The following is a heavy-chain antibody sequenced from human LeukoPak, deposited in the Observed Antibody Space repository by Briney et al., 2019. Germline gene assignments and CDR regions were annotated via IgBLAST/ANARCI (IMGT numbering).Heavy chain of an antibody. J-gene: IGHJ4*02. V-gene: IGHV3-30*02. CDR1: GFTFSSYG. CDR3: AKDHNDFWSGGFDY. Sequence: PGGSLRLSCAASGFTFSSYGMHWVRQAPGKGLEWVAFIRYDGSNKYYADSVKGRFTISRDNSKNTLYLQMNSLRAEDTAVYYCAKDHNDFWSGGFDYWGQGTLVTVSS. D-gene: IGHD3-3*01. CDR2: IRYDGSNK.